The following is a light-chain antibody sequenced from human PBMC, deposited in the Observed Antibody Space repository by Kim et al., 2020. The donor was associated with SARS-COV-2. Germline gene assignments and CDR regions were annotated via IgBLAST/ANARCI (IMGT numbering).Light chain of an antibody. V-gene: IGKV1-5*03. CDR2: EAS. Sequence: DIQMTHSPSTLSASVGDRVTISCRASEDTGTLLAWYQQKPGKAPKLLIYEASLLETGVPSRFSGSGFGTGFTLTISSLQPDDFATYYCQHYSRFPYTFGQGTKLEI. J-gene: IGKJ2*01. CDR3: QHYSRFPYT. CDR1: EDTGTL.